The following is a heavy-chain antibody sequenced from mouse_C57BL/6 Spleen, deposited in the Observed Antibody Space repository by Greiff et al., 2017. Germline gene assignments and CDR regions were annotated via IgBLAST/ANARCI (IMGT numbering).Heavy chain of an antibody. V-gene: IGHV1-15*01. CDR1: GYTFTDYE. CDR2: IDPETGGT. J-gene: IGHJ3*01. D-gene: IGHD2-1*01. CDR3: TTYGNEAY. Sequence: VQLQQSGAELVRPGASVTLSCKASGYTFTDYEMHWVKQTPVHGLEWIGAIDPETGGTAYNQKFKGKAILTADKSSSTAYMELRSLTSEDSAVYYCTTYGNEAYWGQGTLGTVSA.